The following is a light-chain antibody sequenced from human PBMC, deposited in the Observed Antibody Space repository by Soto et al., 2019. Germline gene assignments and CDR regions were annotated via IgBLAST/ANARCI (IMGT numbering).Light chain of an antibody. CDR1: QSVSSN. V-gene: IGKV3-15*01. J-gene: IGKJ1*01. Sequence: EIVMTQSPATLSVSPGERATLSCRASQSVSSNLAWYQQKPGQAPSLLIYGASTRATGIPARFSGSGSGTEFTLTISSLQSEDFAVSSCQQYNNWPTWTFGQGPKVEIK. CDR2: GAS. CDR3: QQYNNWPTWT.